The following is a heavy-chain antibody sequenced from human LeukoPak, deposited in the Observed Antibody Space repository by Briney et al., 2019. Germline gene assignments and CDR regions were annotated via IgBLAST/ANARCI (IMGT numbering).Heavy chain of an antibody. Sequence: ASVKVSCKASGYTFTSYGISWVRQAPGQGLEWMGWISAYNGNTNYAQKLQGRVTMTTDTSTSTAYMELRSLRSDDTAVYYCARDPRGYDFWSGSPGLDPWGQGTLVTVSS. CDR1: GYTFTSYG. V-gene: IGHV1-18*01. J-gene: IGHJ5*02. D-gene: IGHD3-3*01. CDR2: ISAYNGNT. CDR3: ARDPRGYDFWSGSPGLDP.